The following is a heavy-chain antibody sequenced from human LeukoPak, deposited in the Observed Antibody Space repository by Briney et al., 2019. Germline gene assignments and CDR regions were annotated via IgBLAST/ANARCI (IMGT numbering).Heavy chain of an antibody. CDR2: IYNDGSTT. D-gene: IGHD6-13*01. Sequence: GGSLRLSCAASGFTFSSYAMSWVRQAPGKGLVWVSRIYNDGSTTTYADSVKGRFTISRDNAMNTLYLQMNSLRAEDTAVYYCARTLYAAAGIVNWGRGTLVTVSS. CDR1: GFTFSSYA. CDR3: ARTLYAAAGIVN. V-gene: IGHV3-74*01. J-gene: IGHJ4*02.